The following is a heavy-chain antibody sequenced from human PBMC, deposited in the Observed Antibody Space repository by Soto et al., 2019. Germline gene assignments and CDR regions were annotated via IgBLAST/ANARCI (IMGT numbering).Heavy chain of an antibody. J-gene: IGHJ6*02. D-gene: IGHD5-18*01. Sequence: SETLSLTCTVSGGSISGYYWSWIRQPPGEGLEWIGYISHTGDTNNNPSLRSRVTISVDTSKNQFSLKLSSVTAADTAVYYCARPLSDSSGYYYGMDVWGQGTTVTVSS. CDR3: ARPLSDSSGYYYGMDV. CDR2: ISHTGDT. V-gene: IGHV4-59*08. CDR1: GGSISGYY.